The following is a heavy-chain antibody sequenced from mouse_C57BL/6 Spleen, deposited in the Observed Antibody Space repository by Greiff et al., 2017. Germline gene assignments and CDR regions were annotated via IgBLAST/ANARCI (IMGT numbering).Heavy chain of an antibody. CDR1: GFNIKDDY. Sequence: VQLKQSGAELVRPGASVKLSCTASGFNIKDDYMHWVKQRPEQGLEWIGWIDPENGNTEYASKFQGKATITADTSSNTAYLQLSSLTSEDTAVYYCTTSTVAFDYWGQGTTLTVSS. J-gene: IGHJ2*01. D-gene: IGHD1-1*01. V-gene: IGHV14-4*01. CDR2: IDPENGNT. CDR3: TTSTVAFDY.